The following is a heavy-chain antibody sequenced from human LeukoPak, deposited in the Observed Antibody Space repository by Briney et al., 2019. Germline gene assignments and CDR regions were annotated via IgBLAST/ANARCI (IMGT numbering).Heavy chain of an antibody. CDR1: GGTFSSYA. CDR3: ARRGPGLYSGYDLYFDY. CDR2: IIPIFGTA. D-gene: IGHD5-12*01. J-gene: IGHJ4*02. V-gene: IGHV1-69*13. Sequence: ASVKVSCKASGGTFSSYAISWVRQAPEQGLEWMGGIIPIFGTANYAQKFQGRVTITADESTSTAYMELSSLRSEDTAVYYCARRGPGLYSGYDLYFDYWGQGTLVTVSS.